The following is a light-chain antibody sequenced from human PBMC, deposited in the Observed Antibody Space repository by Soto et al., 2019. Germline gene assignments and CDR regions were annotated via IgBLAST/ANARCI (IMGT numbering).Light chain of an antibody. J-gene: IGLJ2*01. Sequence: QSVLTQPPAASGTPGQRVTMSCSGSSSNTGSNTVNWYQQLPGAAPKLLIYSGNQRPSGVPDRFSGSKSGTSAYLAISGLQSEDEADYYCAAWDDSLNGVVFGGGTKLTVL. V-gene: IGLV1-44*01. CDR2: SGN. CDR3: AAWDDSLNGVV. CDR1: SSNTGSNT.